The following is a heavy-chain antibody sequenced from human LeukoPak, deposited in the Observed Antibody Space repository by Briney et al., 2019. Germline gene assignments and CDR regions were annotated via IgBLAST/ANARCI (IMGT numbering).Heavy chain of an antibody. CDR2: ISYDGSNK. D-gene: IGHD6-19*01. Sequence: GGSLRLSCAASGFTFSSYAMHWVRQAPGKGLELVAVISYDGSNKYYADSVKGRFTISRDNSKNTLYLQMNSLRAEDTAVYYCARGLFPGYSSGWYFDYWGQGTLVTVSS. CDR3: ARGLFPGYSSGWYFDY. CDR1: GFTFSSYA. J-gene: IGHJ4*02. V-gene: IGHV3-30*04.